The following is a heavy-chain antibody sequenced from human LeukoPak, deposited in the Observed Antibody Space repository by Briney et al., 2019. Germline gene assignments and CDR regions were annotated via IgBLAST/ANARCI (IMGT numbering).Heavy chain of an antibody. D-gene: IGHD6-19*01. Sequence: GGSLRLSCAASGFTFSSYAMHWVRQAPGKGLEWVTLISYDGSNKYYVDSMKGRFTISRDNSKNTLYLQMNSLRADDTAVYYCAKTIAVAGEGWYFDYWGQGILVTVSS. CDR1: GFTFSSYA. V-gene: IGHV3-30*18. CDR3: AKTIAVAGEGWYFDY. CDR2: ISYDGSNK. J-gene: IGHJ4*02.